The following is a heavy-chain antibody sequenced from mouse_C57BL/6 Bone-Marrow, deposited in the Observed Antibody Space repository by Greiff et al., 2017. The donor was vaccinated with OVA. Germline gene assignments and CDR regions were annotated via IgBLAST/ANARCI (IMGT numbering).Heavy chain of an antibody. J-gene: IGHJ2*01. Sequence: QVQLQQSGPELVKPGASVKISCKASGYAFSSSWMNWVKQRPGKGLEWIGRIYPGDGDTNYNGKFKGKATLTADKSSSTAYMQLSSLTSEDSAVYFCARLAGSSPGYFDYWGQGTTLTVSS. CDR1: GYAFSSSW. V-gene: IGHV1-82*01. CDR3: ARLAGSSPGYFDY. CDR2: IYPGDGDT. D-gene: IGHD1-1*01.